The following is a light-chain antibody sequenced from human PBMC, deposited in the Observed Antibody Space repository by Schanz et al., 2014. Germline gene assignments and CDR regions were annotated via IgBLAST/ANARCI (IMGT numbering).Light chain of an antibody. Sequence: QSVLTQPPSVSGAPGQRVTISCTGSSSNIGAGYDVHWYQQLPGTAPKLLVYSYYQRPSGVPDRFSGSKSGTSASLAISGLRSEDEADYYCAVWDDSLSAWVFGGGTKVTVL. J-gene: IGLJ3*02. CDR1: SSNIGAGYD. CDR2: SYY. CDR3: AVWDDSLSAWV. V-gene: IGLV1-47*02.